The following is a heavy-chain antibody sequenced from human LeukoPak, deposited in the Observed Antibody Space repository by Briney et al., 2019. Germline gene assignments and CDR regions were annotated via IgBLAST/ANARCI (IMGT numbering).Heavy chain of an antibody. V-gene: IGHV3-33*01. D-gene: IGHD3-10*01. J-gene: IGHJ5*02. CDR2: IWYDGSSK. Sequence: GRSLRLSCAASGFTFSSYGMRWVRQAPGKGLEWVAVIWYDGSSKYYADSVKGRFTISRDNSKNTLYLQMNSLRAEDTAVYYCAPDYYGSGRISWGQGTLVTVSS. CDR1: GFTFSSYG. CDR3: APDYYGSGRIS.